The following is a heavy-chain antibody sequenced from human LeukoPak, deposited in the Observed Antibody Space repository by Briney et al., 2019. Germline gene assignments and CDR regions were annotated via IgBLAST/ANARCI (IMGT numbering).Heavy chain of an antibody. Sequence: PGGSLRLSCAASGFIFSTYDMHWVRQAPGKGLEWVAVISYDRSNKYYADSVKGRFTISRDNSKNTLYLQMNSLRAEDTAVYCCAKSYYDFWSGYYQTFDYWGQGTLVTVSS. CDR3: AKSYYDFWSGYYQTFDY. V-gene: IGHV3-30*18. CDR2: ISYDRSNK. D-gene: IGHD3-3*01. J-gene: IGHJ4*02. CDR1: GFIFSTYD.